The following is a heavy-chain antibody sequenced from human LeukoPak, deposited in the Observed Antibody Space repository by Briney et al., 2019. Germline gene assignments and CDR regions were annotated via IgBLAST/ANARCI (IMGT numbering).Heavy chain of an antibody. CDR3: AKGSPRGYGSDFDI. D-gene: IGHD3-10*01. V-gene: IGHV1-69*13. CDR1: GGTFSSYA. J-gene: IGHJ3*02. CDR2: IIPIFGTA. Sequence: ASVKVSCKASGGTFSSYAISWVRQAPGQGLEWMGGIIPIFGTANYAQKFQGRVTITADESTSTAYMELSSLRSEDTAVYYCAKGSPRGYGSDFDIWGQGTMVTVSS.